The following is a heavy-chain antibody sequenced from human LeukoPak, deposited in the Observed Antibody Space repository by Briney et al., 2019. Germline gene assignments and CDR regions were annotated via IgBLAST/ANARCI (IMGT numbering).Heavy chain of an antibody. CDR2: ISYDGSNK. CDR1: GFTFSSYA. Sequence: PGRSLRLSCAASGFTFSSYAMHWVRQAPGKGLEWVAVISYDGSNKYYADSVKGRFTISRDNSKNTLYLQMGSLRAEDMAVYYCARGQYCSGGSCYMAADWFDPWGQGTLVTVSS. D-gene: IGHD2-15*01. CDR3: ARGQYCSGGSCYMAADWFDP. V-gene: IGHV3-30*14. J-gene: IGHJ5*02.